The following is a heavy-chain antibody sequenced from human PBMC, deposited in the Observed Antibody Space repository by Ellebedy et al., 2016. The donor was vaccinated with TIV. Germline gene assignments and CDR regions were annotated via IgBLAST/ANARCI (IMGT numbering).Heavy chain of an antibody. CDR1: GFTVSSNY. CDR2: IYSGGST. J-gene: IGHJ4*02. Sequence: GGSLRLSCAASGFTVSSNYMSWVRQAPGKGLEWVSVIYSGGSTYYADSVKGRFTISRDNSKNTLYLQMNSLRAEDTAVYYCARLGFEQQRDIYFDYWGQGTLVTVSS. V-gene: IGHV3-66*01. D-gene: IGHD6-13*01. CDR3: ARLGFEQQRDIYFDY.